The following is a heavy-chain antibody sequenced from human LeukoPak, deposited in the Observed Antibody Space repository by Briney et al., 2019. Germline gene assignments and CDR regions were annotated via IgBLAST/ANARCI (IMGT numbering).Heavy chain of an antibody. CDR1: GGSISSYY. J-gene: IGHJ2*01. V-gene: IGHV4-59*01. CDR3: ARDLRDGYANWYFDL. D-gene: IGHD5-24*01. Sequence: PSETLSLTCTVSGGSISSYYWSWIRQPPGKGLEWIGYIYYSGNTNYNPSLKSRVTISVDTSKNQFSLKLSSVTAADTAVYYCARDLRDGYANWYFDLWGRGTLVTVSS. CDR2: IYYSGNT.